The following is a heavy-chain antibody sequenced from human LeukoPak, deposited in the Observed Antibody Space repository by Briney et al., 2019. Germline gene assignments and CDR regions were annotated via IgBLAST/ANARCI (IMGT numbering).Heavy chain of an antibody. D-gene: IGHD2-15*01. CDR1: GYTFTSYG. V-gene: IGHV1-18*01. Sequence: ASVKVSCKATGYTFTSYGISWVRQAPGQGLEWMGWISAYNGNTNYAQKLQGRVTMTTDTSTSTAYMELRSLRSDDTAVYYCARAPSHRGPVYFDYWGQGTLVTVSS. CDR2: ISAYNGNT. J-gene: IGHJ4*02. CDR3: ARAPSHRGPVYFDY.